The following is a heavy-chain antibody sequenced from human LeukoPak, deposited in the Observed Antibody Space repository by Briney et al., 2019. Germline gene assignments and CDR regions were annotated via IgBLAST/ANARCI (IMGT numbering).Heavy chain of an antibody. D-gene: IGHD3-9*01. CDR2: IYYSGST. J-gene: IGHJ6*03. CDR1: GGSISSSSYY. V-gene: IGHV4-39*07. Sequence: PSETLSLTCTISGGSISSSSYYWGWIRQPPGKGLEWIGSIYYSGSTYYNPSLKSRATISVDTSKNQLSLKLSSVTAADTAVYYCARDRYFDSNYYYYYMDVWGKGTTVTVSS. CDR3: ARDRYFDSNYYYYYMDV.